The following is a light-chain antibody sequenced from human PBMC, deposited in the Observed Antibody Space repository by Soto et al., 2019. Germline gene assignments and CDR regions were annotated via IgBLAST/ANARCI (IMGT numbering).Light chain of an antibody. CDR2: GSS. V-gene: IGKV3D-15*01. J-gene: IGKJ4*01. Sequence: IVMTQSAATLSVSPGERVTLSCRASQNVGTNLAWYQQKPGQAPRLLIYGSSTRATGIPATFSGSGSGTEFTLTISSLQSAESAVYYCQQYNNWGLSFGGGTKVEIK. CDR3: QQYNNWGLS. CDR1: QNVGTN.